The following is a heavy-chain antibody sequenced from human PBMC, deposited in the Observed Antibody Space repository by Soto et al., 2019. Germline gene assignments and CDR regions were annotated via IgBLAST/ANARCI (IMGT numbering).Heavy chain of an antibody. D-gene: IGHD6-13*01. V-gene: IGHV3-23*01. CDR2: ISGSGGST. CDR3: AKEIPEAGRPPSDY. Sequence: EVQLLESGGGLVQPGGSLRLSCAASGFTFSSYAMSWVRQAPGKGLEWVSAISGSGGSTYYADSVKGRFTISRDNSKNPFNQKKNGWGPEHTALYNCAKEIPEAGRPPSDYGAKETLFTFPS. J-gene: IGHJ4*02. CDR1: GFTFSSYA.